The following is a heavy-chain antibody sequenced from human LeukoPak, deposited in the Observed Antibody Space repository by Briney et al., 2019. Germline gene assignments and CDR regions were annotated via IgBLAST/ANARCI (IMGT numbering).Heavy chain of an antibody. V-gene: IGHV4-34*01. Sequence: PSETLSLTCAVYGGSFSGYYWSWIRQPPGKGLEWIGEINHSGSTNYNPSLKSRVTISVDTSKNQFSLKLSSVTAADTAVYYCARGGDSSWLPFDYWGQVTLVTVSS. CDR1: GGSFSGYY. J-gene: IGHJ4*02. D-gene: IGHD6-13*01. CDR3: ARGGDSSWLPFDY. CDR2: INHSGST.